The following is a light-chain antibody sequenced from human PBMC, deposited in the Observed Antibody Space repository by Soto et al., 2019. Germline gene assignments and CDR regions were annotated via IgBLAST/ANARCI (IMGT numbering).Light chain of an antibody. J-gene: IGKJ5*01. CDR1: QSINSW. CDR3: QQYEVYPIT. Sequence: DLQMTQSPSTLSASVGDRVTITCRASQSINSWLAWYQQKPGKAPKLLIHRASSLQSGVPSRFSGSGSGTDFTLTISSLQPDDFAAYYCQQYEVYPITFGQGTRLEIK. CDR2: RAS. V-gene: IGKV1-5*03.